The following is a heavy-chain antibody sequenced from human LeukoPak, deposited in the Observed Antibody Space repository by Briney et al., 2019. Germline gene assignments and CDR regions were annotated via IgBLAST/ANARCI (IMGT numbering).Heavy chain of an antibody. CDR2: IWYDGSKK. D-gene: IGHD4/OR15-4a*01. CDR3: AKEGEWGKLFFDY. Sequence: RGGSLRLSCAASGFTFSSYGMHWVRQAPGKGLEWVTYIWYDGSKKYYADSLKGRFTISRDNSKNTLYLQITSLRAEDTALYYCAKEGEWGKLFFDYWGQGTLVTVSS. J-gene: IGHJ4*02. V-gene: IGHV3-30*02. CDR1: GFTFSSYG.